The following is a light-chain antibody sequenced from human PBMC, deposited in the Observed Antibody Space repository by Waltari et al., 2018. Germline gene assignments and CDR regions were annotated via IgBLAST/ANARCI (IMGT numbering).Light chain of an antibody. Sequence: AIQMTQSPSSLSASVGDRVTITCRASQGIRNDVGWYQQKPGKPPKLLIYAESTLPTGVPSRFSGSRFGTDFTLTISSLQPADFATYYCLQDSNYPFTFGPGTKVDIK. V-gene: IGKV1-6*02. CDR1: QGIRND. CDR2: AES. J-gene: IGKJ3*01. CDR3: LQDSNYPFT.